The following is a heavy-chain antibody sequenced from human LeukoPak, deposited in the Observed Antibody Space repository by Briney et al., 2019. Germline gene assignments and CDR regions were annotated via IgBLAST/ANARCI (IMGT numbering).Heavy chain of an antibody. CDR1: GCSISSGGYY. V-gene: IGHV4-31*03. CDR3: ARVGTYGSGSYLSWLDY. D-gene: IGHD3-10*01. CDR2: IYYSGST. Sequence: SSQNLSLNCTVSGCSISSGGYYWSWIRQHPGKGLEWIGYIYYSGSTYYNPSLKSRVTISVDTSKNQFYLKLSSVTAADTAVYYCARVGTYGSGSYLSWLDYWGQGTLVTVSS. J-gene: IGHJ4*02.